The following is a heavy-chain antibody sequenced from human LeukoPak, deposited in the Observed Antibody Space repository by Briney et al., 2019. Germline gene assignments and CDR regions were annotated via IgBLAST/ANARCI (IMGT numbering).Heavy chain of an antibody. Sequence: GGSLRLACAASGFTFSSYAMHWVRQVPGKGLEWVAVIWYDGSTKYYANYVKGRFIVSRDNSKNTPYLQMNILRPEDTAIYYCARDSGFGELVTYYCDYWGQGTLVTVSS. CDR2: IWYDGSTK. CDR1: GFTFSSYA. J-gene: IGHJ4*02. D-gene: IGHD3-10*01. CDR3: ARDSGFGELVTYYCDY. V-gene: IGHV3-33*08.